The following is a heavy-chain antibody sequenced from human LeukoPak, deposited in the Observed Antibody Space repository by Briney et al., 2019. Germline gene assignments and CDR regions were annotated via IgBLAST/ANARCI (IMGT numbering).Heavy chain of an antibody. CDR1: GFTFSSYA. CDR2: ISGSGSGT. Sequence: GGSLRLSCAASGFTFSSYAMSWVRQAPGKGLEWVSAISGSGSGTYYADSVKGRFTISRDNSKNTLYLQLNSLRAEDTAVYYCATDGQVWFQRGLDYWGQGTLVTVSS. V-gene: IGHV3-23*01. CDR3: ATDGQVWFQRGLDY. D-gene: IGHD3/OR15-3a*01. J-gene: IGHJ4*02.